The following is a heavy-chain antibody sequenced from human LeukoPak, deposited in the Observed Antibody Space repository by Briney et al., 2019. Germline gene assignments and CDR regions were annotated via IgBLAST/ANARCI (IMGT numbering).Heavy chain of an antibody. Sequence: ASVKVSCKASGYTFTSYYMHWVRQAPGQGLEWMGWISAYNGNTNYAQKLQGRVTMTTDTSTSTAYMELRSLRSDDTAVYYCARRIGYDSSGYPLDYWGQGTLVTVSS. J-gene: IGHJ4*02. D-gene: IGHD3-22*01. CDR2: ISAYNGNT. CDR3: ARRIGYDSSGYPLDY. V-gene: IGHV1-18*04. CDR1: GYTFTSYY.